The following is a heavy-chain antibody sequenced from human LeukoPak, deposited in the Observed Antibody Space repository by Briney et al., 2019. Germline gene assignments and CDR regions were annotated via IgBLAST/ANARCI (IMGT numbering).Heavy chain of an antibody. J-gene: IGHJ4*02. CDR1: GGSISRYY. V-gene: IGHV4-59*12. CDR2: IYYSGST. CDR3: ARVKTRAYYFDY. Sequence: PSETLSLTCTVSGGSISRYYWSWIRQPPGKGLEWIGYIYYSGSTNYNPSLNSRVTISVDTSKNQFSLKLTSVTAANTAVHFCARVKTRAYYFDYWGQGTLVTVSS.